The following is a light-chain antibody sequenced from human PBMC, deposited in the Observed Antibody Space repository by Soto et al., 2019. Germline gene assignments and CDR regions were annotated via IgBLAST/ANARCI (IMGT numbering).Light chain of an antibody. Sequence: QSALTQPRSVSGSSGQSVTISCTGTSSDVGGYNYVSWYQHHPGKAPKLMIYDVTKRPSGVRDRFSASKSGNTASLTISGLQAEDEADYYCCSYAGSYTYVFGTGTKLTVL. V-gene: IGLV2-11*01. CDR2: DVT. J-gene: IGLJ1*01. CDR3: CSYAGSYTYV. CDR1: SSDVGGYNY.